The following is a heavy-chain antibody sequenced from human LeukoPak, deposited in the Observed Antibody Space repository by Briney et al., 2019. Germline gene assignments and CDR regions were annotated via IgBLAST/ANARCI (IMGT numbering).Heavy chain of an antibody. V-gene: IGHV4-4*07. CDR3: ARDHSSSSEDY. D-gene: IGHD6-13*01. J-gene: IGHJ4*02. CDR1: GGSISSYY. Sequence: SETLSLTCTVSGGSISSYYWSWIRQPAGKGLEWIWRIYTSGSTNCNPSLKSRVAMSVDTSKNQFPLKMNSVTAADTAVYYCARDHSSSSEDYWGQGTLVTVSS. CDR2: IYTSGST.